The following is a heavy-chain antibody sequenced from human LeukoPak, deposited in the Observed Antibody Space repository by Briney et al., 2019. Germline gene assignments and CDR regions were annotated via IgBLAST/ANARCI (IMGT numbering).Heavy chain of an antibody. J-gene: IGHJ6*02. CDR2: ISWNSGSI. CDR3: AKDMRVYSSSWYIPWDYYYYGMDV. D-gene: IGHD6-13*01. CDR1: GFTFDDYT. V-gene: IGHV3-9*01. Sequence: GRSLRLSCAASGFTFDDYTVHWVRQAPGKGLEWVSGISWNSGSIGYADSVKGRFTISRDNAKNSLYLQMNSLRAEDTALYYCAKDMRVYSSSWYIPWDYYYYGMDVWGQGTTVTVSS.